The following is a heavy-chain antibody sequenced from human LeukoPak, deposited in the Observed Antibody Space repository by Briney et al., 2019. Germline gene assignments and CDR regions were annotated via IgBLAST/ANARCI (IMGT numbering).Heavy chain of an antibody. J-gene: IGHJ3*02. V-gene: IGHV5-51*01. D-gene: IGHD1-14*01. Sequence: GESLKISCKGSGYSFTSYWVAWVRQMPGKGLEWMGIIYPRDSDTRYSPSFQGQVTISADKSINTAYLQWSGLKASDTAVYYCARHATTASAARGFDIWGQGTMVTVSS. CDR2: IYPRDSDT. CDR3: ARHATTASAARGFDI. CDR1: GYSFTSYW.